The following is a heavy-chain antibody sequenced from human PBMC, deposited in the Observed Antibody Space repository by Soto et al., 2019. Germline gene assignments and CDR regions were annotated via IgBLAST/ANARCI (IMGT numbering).Heavy chain of an antibody. D-gene: IGHD3-3*01. Sequence: PGGSLRLSCAASGFTFNNYGMHWVLQAPGQWLEWVAVISYNGFNTNYADSVKGLFTISRDNSKNTMYLQMNSLRPDDTAMYYCAKRKTIFGVTDRAYIDYWGQGALVTVSS. CDR2: ISYNGFNT. J-gene: IGHJ4*02. V-gene: IGHV3-30*18. CDR3: AKRKTIFGVTDRAYIDY. CDR1: GFTFNNYG.